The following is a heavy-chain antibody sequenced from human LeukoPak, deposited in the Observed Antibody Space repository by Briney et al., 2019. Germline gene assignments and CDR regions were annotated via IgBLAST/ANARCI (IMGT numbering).Heavy chain of an antibody. V-gene: IGHV3-30*19. Sequence: GGSLRLSCAASGFTFSHHGMHWVRQAPGKGLEWVAVISYDGSNKYYADSVKGRFTISRDNSKNTLYLQMNSLRAEDTAVYYCAKDRSLFDYWGQGTLVTVSS. CDR3: AKDRSLFDY. CDR2: ISYDGSNK. J-gene: IGHJ4*02. CDR1: GFTFSHHG.